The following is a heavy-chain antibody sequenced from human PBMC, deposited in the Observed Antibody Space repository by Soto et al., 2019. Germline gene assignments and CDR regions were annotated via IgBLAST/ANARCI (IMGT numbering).Heavy chain of an antibody. D-gene: IGHD3-3*01. CDR1: GGSISSYY. Sequence: KPSETLSLTCTVSGGSISSYYWSCIRQPPGKGLEWIGYIYYSGSTNYNPSLKSRVTISVDTSKNQFSLKLSSVTAADTAVYYCARDRYDFWSGYYPGYYYGMDVWGQGTTVTVS. V-gene: IGHV4-59*01. CDR3: ARDRYDFWSGYYPGYYYGMDV. J-gene: IGHJ6*02. CDR2: IYYSGST.